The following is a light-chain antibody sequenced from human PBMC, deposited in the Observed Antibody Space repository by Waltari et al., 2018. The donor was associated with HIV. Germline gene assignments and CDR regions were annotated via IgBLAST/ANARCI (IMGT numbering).Light chain of an antibody. J-gene: IGLJ3*02. CDR2: EVS. Sequence: QSALTQPPSVSESPGQSVTISCTGTSTDVGAYNYVSWYQQHPGKAPRLVIYEVSERPSGGPDRFLGSKFGNTASLTVSGLQAEDEADYYCSSYAGNNILVFGGGTTLTVL. CDR3: SSYAGNNILV. V-gene: IGLV2-8*01. CDR1: STDVGAYNY.